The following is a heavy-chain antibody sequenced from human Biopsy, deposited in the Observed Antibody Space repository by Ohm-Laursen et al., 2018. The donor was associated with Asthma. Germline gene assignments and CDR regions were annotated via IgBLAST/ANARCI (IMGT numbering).Heavy chain of an antibody. CDR3: VRGSSSWHHGPFHYYYGLDV. CDR1: SGSGGYMRSGNYY. J-gene: IGHJ6*02. D-gene: IGHD6-13*01. Sequence: GTLSLTCSLSSGSGGYMRSGNYYWGWIRQPPGKGLEWIGSIYYSGTTYYNPSLESRVTVSADTSKNQFSLKPTSVTAADTAVYYCVRGSSSWHHGPFHYYYGLDVWGQGTTATVSS. CDR2: IYYSGTT. V-gene: IGHV4-39*01.